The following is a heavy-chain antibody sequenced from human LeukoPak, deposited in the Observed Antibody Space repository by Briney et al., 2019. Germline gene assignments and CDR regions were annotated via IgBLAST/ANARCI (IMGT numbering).Heavy chain of an antibody. J-gene: IGHJ4*02. Sequence: PSETLSLTCAVYGGSFSGYYWRWIRQPPGKGLEWIGEINHSGSTNYNPSLKSRVTISVDTSKNQFSLKLSSVTAADTAVYYCARGSGEQWLNLDYWGQGTLVTVSS. CDR1: GGSFSGYY. V-gene: IGHV4-34*01. CDR3: ARGSGEQWLNLDY. D-gene: IGHD6-19*01. CDR2: INHSGST.